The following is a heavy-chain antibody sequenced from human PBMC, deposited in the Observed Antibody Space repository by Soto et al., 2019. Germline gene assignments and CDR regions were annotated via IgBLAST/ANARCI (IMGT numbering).Heavy chain of an antibody. Sequence: EVQLVESGGGLVKPGGSLRLSCAASGFTFSSYSMHWVRQAPGKGLEWVSSISSSGSYIYYGDSVKGRFTISRDNAKNSLYLQMNSLRAEDTAVYYCARGLPDGSGQYCDYWGQGTLVTVSS. V-gene: IGHV3-21*01. CDR3: ARGLPDGSGQYCDY. J-gene: IGHJ4*02. D-gene: IGHD3-10*01. CDR1: GFTFSSYS. CDR2: ISSSGSYI.